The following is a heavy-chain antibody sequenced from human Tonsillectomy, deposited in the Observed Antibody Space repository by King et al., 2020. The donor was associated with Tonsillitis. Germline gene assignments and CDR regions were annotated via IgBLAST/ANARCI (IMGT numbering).Heavy chain of an antibody. Sequence: QLQESGPGLVKPSETLSLTCTVSGGSISSNNYYWGWIRQPPGKGLEWLGIIYYSGSTYYNPSLKSRVTISVDTSKNQFSLMLSSVTAADTAVYYCASYYSGSRVDLWGRGTLVTVSS. D-gene: IGHD3-10*01. CDR3: ASYYSGSRVDL. CDR1: GGSISSNNYY. V-gene: IGHV4-39*01. J-gene: IGHJ2*01. CDR2: IYYSGST.